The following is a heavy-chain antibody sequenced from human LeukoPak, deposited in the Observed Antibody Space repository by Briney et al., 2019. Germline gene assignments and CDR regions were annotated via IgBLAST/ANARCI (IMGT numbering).Heavy chain of an antibody. D-gene: IGHD3-10*01. CDR3: TTDLLWFGESNKDY. Sequence: GGSLRLSCAASGFTFSNAWMSWVRQAPGKGLEWVGRIKSKTDGGTTDYAAPVKGRFTISRDDSKNTLYLQMNSLKTEDTAVYYCTTDLLWFGESNKDYWGQGTLVTVSS. CDR2: IKSKTDGGTT. CDR1: GFTFSNAW. J-gene: IGHJ4*02. V-gene: IGHV3-15*01.